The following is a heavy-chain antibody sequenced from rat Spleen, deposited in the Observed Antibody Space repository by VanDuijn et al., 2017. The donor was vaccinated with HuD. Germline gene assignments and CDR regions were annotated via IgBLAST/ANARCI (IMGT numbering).Heavy chain of an antibody. D-gene: IGHD4-3*01. Sequence: EVQLVESGGGSVQPGRSLKVSCAASGFTFDDFYMAWVRQAPTKGLEWVASITNTGGSTYYPDSVKGRFTISRDNAKSTLYLQMNSLRSEDTATYYCTRDRKNSGFDYWGQGVMVTVSS. CDR2: ITNTGGST. CDR3: TRDRKNSGFDY. CDR1: GFTFDDFY. V-gene: IGHV5-20*01. J-gene: IGHJ2*01.